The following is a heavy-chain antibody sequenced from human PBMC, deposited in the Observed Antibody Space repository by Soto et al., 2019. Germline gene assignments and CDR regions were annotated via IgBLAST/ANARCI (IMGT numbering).Heavy chain of an antibody. CDR3: ARGPHPPGPDVLRYFDWTEGFDY. CDR1: GGSFSGDN. V-gene: IGHV4-34*01. D-gene: IGHD3-9*01. J-gene: IGHJ4*02. Sequence: SAPRTLSCAGSGGSFSGDNCSCVRQPPGKGREWMGEINHSGSTNYHPSLKSRVTISVDTSKNQFSPKLSSVTAADTAVYYCARGPHPPGPDVLRYFDWTEGFDYWGQGTLVTVSS. CDR2: INHSGST.